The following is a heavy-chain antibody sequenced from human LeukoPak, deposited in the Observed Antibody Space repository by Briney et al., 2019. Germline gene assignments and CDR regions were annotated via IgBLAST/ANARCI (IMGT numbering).Heavy chain of an antibody. CDR1: GFTFSSYA. J-gene: IGHJ4*02. CDR2: ISSSNSYI. CDR3: ARARGSSWPFDY. V-gene: IGHV3-21*01. D-gene: IGHD6-13*01. Sequence: GGSLRLSCAASGFTFSSYAMNWVRQAPGKGLEWVSCISSSNSYIYNADSVKGRFTISRDNAKNSLNLQMNSLRAEDTAVYYCARARGSSWPFDYWGRGTLVTVSS.